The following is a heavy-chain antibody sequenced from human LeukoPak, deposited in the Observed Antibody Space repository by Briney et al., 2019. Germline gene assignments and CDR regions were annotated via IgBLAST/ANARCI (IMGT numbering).Heavy chain of an antibody. V-gene: IGHV4-39*01. CDR3: TGLRFLEWLPNWFDP. D-gene: IGHD3-3*01. CDR2: IYYSGST. CDR1: GGSISSSSYY. Sequence: PSETLSLTCTVSGGSISSSSYYWGWIRQPPGKGLKWIGSIYYSGSTYYNPSLKSRVTISVDTSKNQFSLKLSSVTAADTAVYYCTGLRFLEWLPNWFDPWGQGTLVTVSS. J-gene: IGHJ5*02.